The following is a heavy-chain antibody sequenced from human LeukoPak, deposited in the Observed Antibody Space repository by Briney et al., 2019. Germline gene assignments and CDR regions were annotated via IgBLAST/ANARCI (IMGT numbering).Heavy chain of an antibody. CDR1: GFTVSSNY. V-gene: IGHV3-30-3*01. Sequence: GGSLRLSCAASGFTVSSNYMSWVRQAPGKGLEWVAVISYDGSNKYYADSVKGRFTISRDNSKNTLYLQMNSLRAEDTAVYYCAREAFIMIFGVVQRSAYYMDVWGKGTTVTVSS. D-gene: IGHD3-3*01. CDR2: ISYDGSNK. J-gene: IGHJ6*03. CDR3: AREAFIMIFGVVQRSAYYMDV.